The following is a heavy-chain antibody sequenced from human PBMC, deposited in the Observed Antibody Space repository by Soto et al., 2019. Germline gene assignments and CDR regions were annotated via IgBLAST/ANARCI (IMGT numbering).Heavy chain of an antibody. V-gene: IGHV3-33*01. D-gene: IGHD3-16*01. Sequence: QVQLVESGGGVVQPGRSLRLSCEASGFTFSTYGLHWVRQAPGKGLEWVAVIWYDGSNKYYTDSVKGRFTISRDNSKNILYLKMNSRRDEDTAVYYCAGEGEAWGGGGLGYWGQGTLVTVSS. CDR1: GFTFSTYG. J-gene: IGHJ4*02. CDR2: IWYDGSNK. CDR3: AGEGEAWGGGGLGY.